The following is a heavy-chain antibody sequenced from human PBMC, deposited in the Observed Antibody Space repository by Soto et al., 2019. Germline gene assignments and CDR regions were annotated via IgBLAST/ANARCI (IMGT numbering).Heavy chain of an antibody. D-gene: IGHD3-9*01. CDR2: TYYRSQWYN. V-gene: IGHV6-1*01. CDR1: GDSVSTNTAA. CDR3: ARATGWAGSNFYFDH. Sequence: PSQSLSLTCAISGDSVSTNTAAWNWIRQSPSRGLEWLGRTYYRSQWYNDYAASVKSRIAINPDTSKNQYSLQMTSVTPEDTAVYYCARATGWAGSNFYFDHWGQGTQVTVSP. J-gene: IGHJ4*02.